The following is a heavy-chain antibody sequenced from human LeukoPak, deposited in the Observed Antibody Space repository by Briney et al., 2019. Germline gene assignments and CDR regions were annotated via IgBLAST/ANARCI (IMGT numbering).Heavy chain of an antibody. Sequence: GESLMISCKGSGYSCTTYWIGWVRQMPGKGLEWMGIIYPGDSDTKYSPSFQGQVTISADKSINAAYLQWSSLKASDTAMYYCATSSGGRYFDYWGQGTLVTVSS. V-gene: IGHV5-51*01. CDR2: IYPGDSDT. CDR3: ATSSGGRYFDY. J-gene: IGHJ4*02. CDR1: GYSCTTYW. D-gene: IGHD3-22*01.